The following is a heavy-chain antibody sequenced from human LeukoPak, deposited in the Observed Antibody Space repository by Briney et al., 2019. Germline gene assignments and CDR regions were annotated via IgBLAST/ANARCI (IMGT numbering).Heavy chain of an antibody. D-gene: IGHD6-19*01. CDR3: ATAPRFWQWLHTPLDY. CDR2: FDPEDGET. J-gene: IGHJ4*02. V-gene: IGHV1-24*01. Sequence: ASVKVSCKVSGYTLTELSMHRVRQAPGNRLEGMGGFDPEDGETIYAQKFQGRVTMTENTSTDTAYMELSSLRSEDTAVYYCATAPRFWQWLHTPLDYWGQGTLVTVSS. CDR1: GYTLTELS.